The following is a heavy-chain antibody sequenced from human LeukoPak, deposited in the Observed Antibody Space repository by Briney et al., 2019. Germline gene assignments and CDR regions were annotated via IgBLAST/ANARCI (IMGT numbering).Heavy chain of an antibody. D-gene: IGHD5-12*01. V-gene: IGHV3-11*04. CDR2: ISRSGSTK. J-gene: IGHJ4*02. CDR3: AKNGGGYSGYDYQGEPFDY. Sequence: GGSLRLSCAASGFTVSSNYMSWIRQAPGKGLEWVSSISRSGSTKYYADSVKGRFTIYRDNSKNTLYLQMNSLRAEDTAVYYCAKNGGGYSGYDYQGEPFDYWGQGSLVAVSS. CDR1: GFTVSSNY.